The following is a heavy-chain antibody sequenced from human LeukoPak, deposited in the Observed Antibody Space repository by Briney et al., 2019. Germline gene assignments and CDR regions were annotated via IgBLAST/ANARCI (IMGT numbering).Heavy chain of an antibody. CDR2: INHSGGT. D-gene: IGHD3-16*01. CDR3: ARVKDPGGYYYYYYMDV. Sequence: SETLSLTCAVYGGSFSGYYWSWIRQPPGKGLEWIGEINHSGGTKYNPSLQSRVTISVDTSKNPFSLKLSSVTAADTAMYYCARVKDPGGYYYYYYMDVWGKGTTVTVPS. CDR1: GGSFSGYY. V-gene: IGHV4-34*01. J-gene: IGHJ6*03.